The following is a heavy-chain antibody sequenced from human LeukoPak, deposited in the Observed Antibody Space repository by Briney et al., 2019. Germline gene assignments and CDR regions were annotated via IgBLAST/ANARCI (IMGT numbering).Heavy chain of an antibody. CDR2: IYYSGNT. CDR1: GCSIRSSSYY. V-gene: IGHV4-39*01. Sequence: SETLSLTCSVSGCSIRSSSYYWGWIRQPPGKGLEWSGNIYYSGNTYYNPSLKSRVTISVDTSKNQFSLELNSVTAPDTAVYYCARVFYDSSVLDYFDLWGQGALVTVSS. J-gene: IGHJ4*02. CDR3: ARVFYDSSVLDYFDL. D-gene: IGHD3-22*01.